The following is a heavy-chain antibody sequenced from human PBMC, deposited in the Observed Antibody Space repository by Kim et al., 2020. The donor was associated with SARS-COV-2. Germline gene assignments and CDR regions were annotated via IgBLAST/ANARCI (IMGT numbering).Heavy chain of an antibody. CDR3: ARPQGRLRIAVADSFDY. CDR2: ISYDGSNK. CDR1: GFTFSSYG. J-gene: IGHJ4*02. D-gene: IGHD6-19*01. Sequence: GGSLRLSCAASGFTFSSYGMHWVRQAPGKGLEWVAVISYDGSNKYYADSVKGRFTISRDNSKNTLYLQMNSLRAEDTAVYYCARPQGRLRIAVADSFDYWGQGTLVTVSS. V-gene: IGHV3-33*05.